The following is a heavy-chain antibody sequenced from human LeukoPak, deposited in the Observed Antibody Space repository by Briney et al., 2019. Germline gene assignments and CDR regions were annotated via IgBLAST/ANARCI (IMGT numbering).Heavy chain of an antibody. Sequence: ASVKVSCKVSGYTLTELSMHWARQAPGKGLEWMGGFDPEDGETIYAQKFQGRVTMTEDTSTDTAYMELSSLRSEDTAVYYCAKLGGQEVYNYYVGVSGKGTTVAVFS. J-gene: IGHJ6*03. CDR2: FDPEDGET. CDR1: GYTLTELS. CDR3: AKLGGQEVYNYYVGV. D-gene: IGHD3-16*01. V-gene: IGHV1-24*01.